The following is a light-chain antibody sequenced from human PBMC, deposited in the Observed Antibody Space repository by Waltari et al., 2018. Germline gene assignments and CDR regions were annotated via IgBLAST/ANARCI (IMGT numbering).Light chain of an antibody. J-gene: IGKJ4*01. CDR1: QDISNY. CDR3: QQYDNLPLT. CDR2: DAS. V-gene: IGKV1-33*01. Sequence: DIRMTQSPSSLSASVGDRVTITCQASQDISNYLNWYQQKPGKAPKLLIYDASNLETGVPSRFSGSGSGTDFTFTISSLQPDDIATYYCQQYDNLPLTFGGGTKVEIK.